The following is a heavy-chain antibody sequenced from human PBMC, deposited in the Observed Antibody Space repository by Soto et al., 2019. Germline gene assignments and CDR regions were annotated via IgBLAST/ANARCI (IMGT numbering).Heavy chain of an antibody. V-gene: IGHV3-23*01. J-gene: IGHJ3*02. CDR1: GFTFSSYA. CDR2: ISGSGGST. D-gene: IGHD3-22*01. CDR3: AKDLITMIVVVTKGDAFDI. Sequence: GSLRLSCAASGFTFSSYAMSWVRQAPGKGLEWVSAISGSGGSTYYADSVKGRFTISRDNSRNTLYLQMNSLRAEDTAVYYCAKDLITMIVVVTKGDAFDIWGQGTMVTVSS.